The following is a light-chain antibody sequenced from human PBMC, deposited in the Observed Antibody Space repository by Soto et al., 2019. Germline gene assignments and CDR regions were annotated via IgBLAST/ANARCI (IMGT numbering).Light chain of an antibody. CDR2: YDD. CDR1: SSNIGNNA. J-gene: IGLJ1*01. V-gene: IGLV1-36*01. CDR3: ATWNDTLYVYD. Sequence: QSVLTQPPSVSEAPRQRVTISCSGSSSNIGNNAVNWYQQLPGQAPKIVIYYDDLLTSGVSDRFSGSKSGISASLAISDLQSDDDVDYYCATWNDTLYVYDFGHGT.